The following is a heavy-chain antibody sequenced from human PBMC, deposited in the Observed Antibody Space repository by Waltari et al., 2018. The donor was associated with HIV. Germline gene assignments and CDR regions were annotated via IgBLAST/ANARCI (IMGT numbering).Heavy chain of an antibody. Sequence: EVQLVESGGGLVQPGGSLRLPCVASGLPVSSNYMSWVRQAQGKGVEWVSVLYSGGSTYYADSVKGRFTISRDDSKNTLYLQMNSLRPEDTAVYYCAREVGFQHWGQGTLVTVSS. V-gene: IGHV3-66*02. CDR2: LYSGGST. J-gene: IGHJ1*01. D-gene: IGHD1-26*01. CDR1: GLPVSSNY. CDR3: AREVGFQH.